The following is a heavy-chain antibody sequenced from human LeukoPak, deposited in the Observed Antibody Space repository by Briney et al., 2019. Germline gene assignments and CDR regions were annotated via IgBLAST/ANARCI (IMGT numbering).Heavy chain of an antibody. J-gene: IGHJ4*02. CDR3: ARLEGNAFLDY. Sequence: GESLKISCKGSGYIFTNYWIAWVRQRPGKGLEWMGMIYPVGSDTRYSPSFHGQVTISVDKSISTAYLQWSSLKASDTAMYYCARLEGNAFLDYWGQGTLVTVSS. V-gene: IGHV5-51*01. CDR2: IYPVGSDT. D-gene: IGHD2-8*01. CDR1: GYIFTNYW.